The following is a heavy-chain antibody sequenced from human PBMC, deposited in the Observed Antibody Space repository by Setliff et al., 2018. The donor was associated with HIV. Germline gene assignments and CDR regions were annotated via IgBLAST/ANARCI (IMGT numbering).Heavy chain of an antibody. CDR1: GFKFDDYG. D-gene: IGHD3-22*01. V-gene: IGHV3-20*04. Sequence: PGGSLRLSCAASGFKFDDYGMNWVRQAPGKGLEWVSGINGNGGSTGYADSVKGRFTISRDNAKNSLYLEMNSLRAEDTAVYYCAKDTRVVVINPFFDYWGQGTLVTVSS. CDR3: AKDTRVVVINPFFDY. J-gene: IGHJ4*02. CDR2: INGNGGST.